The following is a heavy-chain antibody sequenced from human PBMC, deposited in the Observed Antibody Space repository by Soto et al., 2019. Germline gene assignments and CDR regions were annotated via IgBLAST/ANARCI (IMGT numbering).Heavy chain of an antibody. CDR2: ISAYNGNT. CDR3: ARLRFLEWLPDAFDI. V-gene: IGHV1-18*04. J-gene: IGHJ3*02. D-gene: IGHD3-3*01. CDR1: GYTFTSYG. Sequence: ASVKVSCKASGYTFTSYGISWLRQAPGQGLEWMGWISAYNGNTNYAQKLQGRVTMTTDTSTSTAYMELRSLRSDDTAVYYCARLRFLEWLPDAFDIWGQGTMVTVSS.